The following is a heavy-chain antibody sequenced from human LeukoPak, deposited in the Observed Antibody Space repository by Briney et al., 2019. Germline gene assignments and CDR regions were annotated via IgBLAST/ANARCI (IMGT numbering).Heavy chain of an antibody. J-gene: IGHJ4*02. CDR3: ARGERSSSPFDY. Sequence: GGSLRLSCAASGFTFSSYAMSWVRQAPGKGLEWVSFVSSSSSYIYYADSLNGRSTISRDNDKNSLYLQMNSLRAEDTAVYYCARGERSSSPFDYWGQGTLVTVSS. CDR1: GFTFSSYA. V-gene: IGHV3-21*01. D-gene: IGHD6-6*01. CDR2: VSSSSSYI.